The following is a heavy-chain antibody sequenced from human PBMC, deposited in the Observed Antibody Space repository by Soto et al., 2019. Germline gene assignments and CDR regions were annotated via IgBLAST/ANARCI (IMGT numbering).Heavy chain of an antibody. CDR2: IYYSGST. D-gene: IGHD5-18*01. V-gene: IGHV4-39*01. J-gene: IGHJ6*02. CDR3: ACIFSGGYGYGFYYYGMDV. CDR1: GGSISSSSYY. Sequence: PSETLSLTCTVSGGSISSSSYYWGWIRQPQGKWLEWIGSIYYSGSTYYNPSLKSRVTISVDTSKNQFSLKLSSVTAADTSVYYCACIFSGGYGYGFYYYGMDVWGQGTTVT.